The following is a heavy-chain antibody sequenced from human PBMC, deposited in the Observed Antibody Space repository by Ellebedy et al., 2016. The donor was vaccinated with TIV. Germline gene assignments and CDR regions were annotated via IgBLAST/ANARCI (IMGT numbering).Heavy chain of an antibody. V-gene: IGHV3-73*01. CDR3: TRFYDSNSFDY. D-gene: IGHD3-3*01. Sequence: GGSLRLSCAAAGFTFSGSAMHWVRQAYGEGLEWVGRIRSKADSYATAYAASVKGRFTISRDDSKNTAYLQMNSLKTEDTAVYYCTRFYDSNSFDYWGQGTLVTVSS. J-gene: IGHJ4*02. CDR1: GFTFSGSA. CDR2: IRSKADSYAT.